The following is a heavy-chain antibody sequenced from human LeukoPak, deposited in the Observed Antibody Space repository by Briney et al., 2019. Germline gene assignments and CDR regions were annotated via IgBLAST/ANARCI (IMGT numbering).Heavy chain of an antibody. V-gene: IGHV4-31*03. J-gene: IGHJ6*04. Sequence: SQTLSLTCTLSGGSISSGAYYWSWIRQLPGKGLEWIGYMSYRGNPYSNPSLKSRVSISVDTSKNQFSLALSSVTAADTAVYYCARHVYGEGMVVWGKGTTVTVSS. CDR2: MSYRGNP. D-gene: IGHD4-17*01. CDR3: ARHVYGEGMVV. CDR1: GGSISSGAYY.